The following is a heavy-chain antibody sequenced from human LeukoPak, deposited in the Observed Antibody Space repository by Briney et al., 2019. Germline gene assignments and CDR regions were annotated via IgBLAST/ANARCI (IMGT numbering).Heavy chain of an antibody. CDR2: INPSGGST. J-gene: IGHJ3*02. CDR3: ARDPGKAAAASTWGAFDI. V-gene: IGHV1-46*01. Sequence: ASVKVSCKASGYTFTSYYMHWVRRAPGQGLEWMGIINPSGGSTSYAQKFQGRVTVTRDTSTSTVYMELSSLRSEDTAVYYCARDPGKAAAASTWGAFDIWGQGTMVTVSS. D-gene: IGHD6-13*01. CDR1: GYTFTSYY.